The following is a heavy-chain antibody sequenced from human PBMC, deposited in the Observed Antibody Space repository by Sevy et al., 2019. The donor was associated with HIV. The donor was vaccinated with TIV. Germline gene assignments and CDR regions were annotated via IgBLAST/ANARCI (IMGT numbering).Heavy chain of an antibody. D-gene: IGHD6-13*01. CDR3: ARGGIAAADPTYYYYYGMDV. Sequence: GGSLRLSCAASGFTFSDYYMSWIRQAPGKGLEWVSYISSSGSTIYYAVSVKGRFTISRGNAKNSLYLQMNSLSAEDTAMDYCARGGIAAADPTYYYYYGMDVWGQGTTVTVSS. V-gene: IGHV3-11*01. CDR1: GFTFSDYY. CDR2: ISSSGSTI. J-gene: IGHJ6*02.